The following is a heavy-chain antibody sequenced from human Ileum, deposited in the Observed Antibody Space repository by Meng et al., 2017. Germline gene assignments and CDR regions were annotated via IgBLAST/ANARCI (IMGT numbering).Heavy chain of an antibody. CDR1: GFSFSSHW. CDR2: IKYDGSDT. V-gene: IGHV3-7*01. Sequence: GGSLRLSCAASGFSFSSHWMSWVRQISGKGLEWVANIKYDGSDTIYVDSVRGRFTISRDNTKNSLYLQMNYLRAEDTAVYYCVRMQLWHTTDYWGQGTTVTVSS. D-gene: IGHD3-16*01. J-gene: IGHJ4*02. CDR3: VRMQLWHTTDY.